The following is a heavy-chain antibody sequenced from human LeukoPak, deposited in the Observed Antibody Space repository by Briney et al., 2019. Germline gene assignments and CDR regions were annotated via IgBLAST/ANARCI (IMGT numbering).Heavy chain of an antibody. J-gene: IGHJ4*02. V-gene: IGHV4-34*01. D-gene: IGHD3-10*01. CDR2: INHSGST. CDR3: ARGHMVRGPPRGY. Sequence: PSETLSLTCAVYGGSFSGYYWSWIRQPPGKGLEWIGEINHSGSTNYNPSLKSRVTISVDTSKNQFSLKLSSVTAADTAVYYCARGHMVRGPPRGYWGQGTLVTVSS. CDR1: GGSFSGYY.